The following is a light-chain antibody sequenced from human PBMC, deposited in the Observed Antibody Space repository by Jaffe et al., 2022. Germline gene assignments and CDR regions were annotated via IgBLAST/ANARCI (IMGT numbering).Light chain of an antibody. V-gene: IGKV1-12*01. J-gene: IGKJ5*01. CDR2: GAS. CDR1: HFISDR. Sequence: DIQMTQSPSSVSASVGDRVTLTCRASHFISDRLAWYQQKPGTSPKLVIYGASNLASGVPSRFSGSGSGTDFTLTISSLQPEDFGTYYCLQANSFPRTFGQGTRLDIK. CDR3: LQANSFPRT.